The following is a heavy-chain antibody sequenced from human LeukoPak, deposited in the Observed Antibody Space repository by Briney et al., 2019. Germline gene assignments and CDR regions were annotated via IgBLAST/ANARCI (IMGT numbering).Heavy chain of an antibody. Sequence: GASVKVSCKASGYTFTGYYMHWVRQAPGQGLEWMGWINPNSGGKNYAQKFKGRVTMTRDTSISTAYMELSRLRSDDTAVYYCARAPVYYYDSSGYYGYYYMDVWGKGTTVTVSS. CDR3: ARAPVYYYDSSGYYGYYYMDV. D-gene: IGHD3-22*01. J-gene: IGHJ6*03. CDR1: GYTFTGYY. V-gene: IGHV1-2*02. CDR2: INPNSGGK.